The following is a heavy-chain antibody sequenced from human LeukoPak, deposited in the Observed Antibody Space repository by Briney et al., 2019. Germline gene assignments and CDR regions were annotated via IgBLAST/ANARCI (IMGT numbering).Heavy chain of an antibody. D-gene: IGHD4-17*01. CDR3: ARGLQLIDYGSYYFDY. V-gene: IGHV4-34*01. CDR1: GGSFSGYY. CDR2: INHSGST. J-gene: IGHJ4*02. Sequence: SETLSLTCAVYGGSFSGYYWSWIRQPPGKGLEWIGEINHSGSTNYNPSLKSRVTISVDTSKNQFSLKLSSVTAADTAVYYCARGLQLIDYGSYYFDYRGQGTLVTVSS.